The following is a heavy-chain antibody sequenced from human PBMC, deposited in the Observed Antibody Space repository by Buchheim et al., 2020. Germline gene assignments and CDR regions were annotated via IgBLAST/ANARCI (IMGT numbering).Heavy chain of an antibody. CDR1: GASIDIDNW. CDR3: AREGAMPYVPGGY. J-gene: IGHJ4*02. Sequence: QIQLEESGPRLVEPSGTLSLTCAVSGASIDIDNWWSWVRQPPGKGLEWIGEIHLNGKTNYHPSLRSRGAISMDKSKNHLYLNLYSVSAADTAVYYYAREGAMPYVPGGYWGQGAL. D-gene: IGHD1-26*01. V-gene: IGHV4-4*02. CDR2: IHLNGKT.